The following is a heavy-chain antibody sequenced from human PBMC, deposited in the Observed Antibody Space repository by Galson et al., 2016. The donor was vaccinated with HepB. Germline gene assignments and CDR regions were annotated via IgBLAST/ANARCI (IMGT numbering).Heavy chain of an antibody. V-gene: IGHV3-11*01. CDR1: GFTFSDYY. Sequence: SLRLSCAASGFTFSDYYMTWIRQAPGKGLEWVSFISGSGSTIYYAGSVKGRFTISRDSANNSLYLQMNSLRAEDTAIYYCARDNYYFYYGLDVWGKGTTVTVSS. CDR3: ARDNYYFYYGLDV. CDR2: ISGSGSTI. J-gene: IGHJ6*04.